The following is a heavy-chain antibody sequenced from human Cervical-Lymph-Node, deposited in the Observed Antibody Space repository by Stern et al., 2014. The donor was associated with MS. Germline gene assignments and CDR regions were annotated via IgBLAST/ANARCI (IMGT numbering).Heavy chain of an antibody. Sequence: VQLVESGPGLVKSSGTLFLTCEVSGVSIRSSYWWSWVRQPPGKGLEWIGAVYYRGSATYNPSLMSRVIMSVDMSKNQFSLRLSSVTAADTAVYYCARVDYSGYAYYLDYWGQGSLVTVSS. CDR3: ARVDYSGYAYYLDY. CDR1: GVSIRSSYW. D-gene: IGHD5-12*01. J-gene: IGHJ4*02. CDR2: VYYRGSA. V-gene: IGHV4-4*02.